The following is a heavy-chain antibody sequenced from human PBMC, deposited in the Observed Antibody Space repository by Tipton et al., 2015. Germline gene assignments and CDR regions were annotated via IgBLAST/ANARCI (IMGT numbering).Heavy chain of an antibody. CDR3: ARCSDYYDSSGFWYNWFDP. J-gene: IGHJ5*02. CDR1: GASLSNYY. CDR2: IYSSGST. Sequence: TLSLTCTVSGASLSNYYWNWIRQPPGKGLEWIGYIYSSGSTNYAPSLESRVTMSIDTSKNQFSLTLSSVTAADTAFYYCARCSDYYDSSGFWYNWFDPWGQGTLVTVSS. D-gene: IGHD3-22*01. V-gene: IGHV4-59*01.